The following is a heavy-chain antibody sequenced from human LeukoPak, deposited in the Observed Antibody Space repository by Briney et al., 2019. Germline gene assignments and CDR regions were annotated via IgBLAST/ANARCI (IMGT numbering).Heavy chain of an antibody. CDR3: AKWGGYDILAGYYDPDY. J-gene: IGHJ4*02. Sequence: GASLRLSCAASGFTFRNYAMSWVRQAPGKGLEWVSAIVGSGSSTYYADSVKGRFTISRDNSKNTLYLQLNRLRTEDTAVYYCAKWGGYDILAGYYDPDYWGQGTLVTVSS. D-gene: IGHD3-9*01. V-gene: IGHV3-23*01. CDR2: IVGSGSST. CDR1: GFTFRNYA.